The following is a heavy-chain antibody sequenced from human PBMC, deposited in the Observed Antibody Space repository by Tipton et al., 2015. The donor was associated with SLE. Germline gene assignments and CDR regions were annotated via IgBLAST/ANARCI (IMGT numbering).Heavy chain of an antibody. CDR1: GGVISEYY. V-gene: IGHV4-4*07. D-gene: IGHD5-12*01. CDR3: ATNGHGETYEFFTEYLRH. CDR2: IYTGGNT. J-gene: IGHJ1*01. Sequence: TLSLTCTVSGGVISEYYWGWIRQPAGKGLEWIGRIYTGGNTKYNPSLESRVTLSADASKAQFSLKLTSVTAADTAVYYCATNGHGETYEFFTEYLRHWGQGTLVTVSS.